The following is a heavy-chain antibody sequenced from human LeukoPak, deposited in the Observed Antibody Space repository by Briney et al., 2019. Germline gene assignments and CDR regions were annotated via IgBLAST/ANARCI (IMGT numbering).Heavy chain of an antibody. CDR2: ISSSNSYI. J-gene: IGHJ4*02. Sequence: PGGSLRLSCAASGFTFSDYAMSWVRQAPGKGLEWVSSISSSNSYIYYADSVKGRFTISKDDAKNSLSLHMNSLRAEDTAVYYCARDLIGGYNGGCFDSWGQGILVTVSS. CDR3: ARDLIGGYNGGCFDS. CDR1: GFTFSDYA. V-gene: IGHV3-21*01. D-gene: IGHD5-24*01.